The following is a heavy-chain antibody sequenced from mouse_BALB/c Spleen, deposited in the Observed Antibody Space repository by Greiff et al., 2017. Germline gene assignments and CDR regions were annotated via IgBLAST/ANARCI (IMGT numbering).Heavy chain of an antibody. CDR3: ASSYGSSSYWYFDV. CDR1: GFTFSSYG. V-gene: IGHV5-6*01. CDR2: ISSGGSYT. Sequence: EVKLMESGGDLVKPGGSLKLSCAASGFTFSSYGMSWVRQTPDKRLEWVATISSGGSYTYYPDSVKGRFTISRDNAKNTLYLQMSSLKSEDTAMYYCASSYGSSSYWYFDVWGAGTTVTVSS. D-gene: IGHD1-1*01. J-gene: IGHJ1*01.